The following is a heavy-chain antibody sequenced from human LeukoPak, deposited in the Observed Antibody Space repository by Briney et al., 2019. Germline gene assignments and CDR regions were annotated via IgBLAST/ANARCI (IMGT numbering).Heavy chain of an antibody. V-gene: IGHV1-2*02. CDR3: ARDIAAAGMTFDP. CDR2: INPNSGGT. Sequence: ASVKVSCKASGYTFTGYYMHRVRQAPGQGLEWMGWINPNSGGTNYAQKFQGRVTMTRDTSISTAYMELSRLRSDDTAVYYCARDIAAAGMTFDPWGQGTLVTVSS. J-gene: IGHJ5*02. CDR1: GYTFTGYY. D-gene: IGHD6-13*01.